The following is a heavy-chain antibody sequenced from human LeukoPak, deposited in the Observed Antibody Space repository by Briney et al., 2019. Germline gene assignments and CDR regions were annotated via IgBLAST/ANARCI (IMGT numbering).Heavy chain of an antibody. CDR3: AREGEYSYEFDY. J-gene: IGHJ4*02. Sequence: SETLSLTCAVYGGSFSGYYWSWIRQPPEKGLEWIGEINHSGSTNYNPSLKSRVTISVDTSKNQFSLQLNSVTPEDTAVYYCAREGEYSYEFDYWGQGTLVTVSS. D-gene: IGHD5-18*01. CDR1: GGSFSGYY. CDR2: INHSGST. V-gene: IGHV4-34*01.